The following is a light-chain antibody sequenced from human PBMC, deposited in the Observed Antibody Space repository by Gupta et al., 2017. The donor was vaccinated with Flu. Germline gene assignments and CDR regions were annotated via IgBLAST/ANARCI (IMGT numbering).Light chain of an antibody. CDR2: AAS. V-gene: IGKV1D-12*01. Sequence: DIQMTQSPSSVSASVGDSVTITCRASRGISNGLAWYQQKPGKAPNLLIYAASSLQSEVPSRFSGSASGTEFTLTISNVQPEDFATYYCQQAYSFPITFGQGTRLEMK. J-gene: IGKJ5*01. CDR1: RGISNG. CDR3: QQAYSFPIT.